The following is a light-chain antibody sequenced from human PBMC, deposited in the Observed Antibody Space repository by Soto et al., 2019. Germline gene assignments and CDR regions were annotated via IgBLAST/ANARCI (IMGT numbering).Light chain of an antibody. CDR2: NTN. CDR1: SGSVSTNYY. V-gene: IGLV8-61*01. CDR3: VLYMGRGISV. J-gene: IGLJ2*01. Sequence: QTVVTQEPSFSVSPGGTVTLTCGLSSGSVSTNYYPSWYQQTPGQTPRTLVYNTNTRSSGVPDRFSGSILGNKAALTITGAQADDESNYYCVLYMGRGISVFGGGTKLTV.